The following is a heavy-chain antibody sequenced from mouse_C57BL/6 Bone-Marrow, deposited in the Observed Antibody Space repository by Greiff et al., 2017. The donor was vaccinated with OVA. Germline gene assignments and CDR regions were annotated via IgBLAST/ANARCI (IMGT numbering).Heavy chain of an antibody. J-gene: IGHJ2*01. CDR1: GYTFTDYY. CDR2: INPYNGGT. D-gene: IGHD1-1*01. CDR3: ARHYDGSSPFDY. Sequence: EVQLQQSGPVLVKPGASVKMSCKASGYTFTDYYMNWVKQSHGKSLEWIGVINPYNGGTSYNQKFKGKATLTVDKSSSTAYMELNSLTSEDSAVYCCARHYDGSSPFDYWGQGTTLTVSS. V-gene: IGHV1-19*01.